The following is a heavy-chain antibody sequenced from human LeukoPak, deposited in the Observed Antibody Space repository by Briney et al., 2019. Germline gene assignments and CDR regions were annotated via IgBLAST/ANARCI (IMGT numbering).Heavy chain of an antibody. V-gene: IGHV4-39*01. J-gene: IGHJ4*02. Sequence: PSETLSLTCTVSGGSISSSSYYWGWIRQPPGKGLEWIGSIYYSGSTYYNPSLKSRVTISVDTSKNQFSLKLSSVTAAVTAVYYCALYYDFWSAPTPLWGQGTLVTVSS. CDR3: ALYYDFWSAPTPL. CDR1: GGSISSSSYY. CDR2: IYYSGST. D-gene: IGHD3-3*01.